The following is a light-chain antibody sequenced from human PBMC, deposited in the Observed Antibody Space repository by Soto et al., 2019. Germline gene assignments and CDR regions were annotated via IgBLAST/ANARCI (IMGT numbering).Light chain of an antibody. Sequence: DIVMTQSPDSLAVSLGERATINCKSSQSVLYSSNNKNYLAWYQQKPGQPPKLLIYWASTRESGVPDRFSGSGSGTDFTLTISSLQAEDVAVHYCQQYHSTPNTFGQGTKLEIK. J-gene: IGKJ2*01. CDR3: QQYHSTPNT. V-gene: IGKV4-1*01. CDR1: QSVLYSSNNKNY. CDR2: WAS.